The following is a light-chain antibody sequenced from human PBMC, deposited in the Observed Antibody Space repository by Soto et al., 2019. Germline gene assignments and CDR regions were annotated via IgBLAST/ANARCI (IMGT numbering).Light chain of an antibody. V-gene: IGKV1-39*01. CDR1: QSIRNY. Sequence: DIQMTQSPSSLSASVGDRVTITCRASQSIRNYLNWYQQKPGKAPKVLIYTASSLQSGAPSRFSGSGYGTDFTLSIGRLQPEDFATYYCQQTYSSPPGAFGQGTKVEIE. J-gene: IGKJ1*01. CDR2: TAS. CDR3: QQTYSSPPGA.